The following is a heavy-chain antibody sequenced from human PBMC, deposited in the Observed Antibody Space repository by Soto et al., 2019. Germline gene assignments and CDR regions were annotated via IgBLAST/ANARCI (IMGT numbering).Heavy chain of an antibody. CDR2: INAGNGNT. V-gene: IGHV1-3*01. J-gene: IGHJ4*01. CDR1: GYTSTSYA. Sequence: ASVKVSCKASGYTSTSYAMHWVRQAPGQRLEWMGWINAGNGNTKYSQKFQGRVTITRDTSASTAYMELSSLRSEDTAVYYCARDPGYSYGYEVGYYYDSSGYYTSFDYWG. D-gene: IGHD3-22*01. CDR3: ARDPGYSYGYEVGYYYDSSGYYTSFDY.